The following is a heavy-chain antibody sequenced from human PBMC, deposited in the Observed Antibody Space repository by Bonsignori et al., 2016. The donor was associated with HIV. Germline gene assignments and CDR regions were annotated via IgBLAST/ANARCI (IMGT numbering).Heavy chain of an antibody. D-gene: IGHD6-13*01. Sequence: VQLVQSGAEVKKPGSSVKVSCKASGATFHTFAISWVRQAPGQGLEWMGRIIPILGTVNNAQKFQGRVTITADESTTTAYMELTSLTSDDTAVYYCSRGGSAAAGNYWGQGTLVTVSS. CDR2: IIPILGTV. CDR3: SRGGSAAAGNY. J-gene: IGHJ4*02. CDR1: GATFHTFA. V-gene: IGHV1-69*11.